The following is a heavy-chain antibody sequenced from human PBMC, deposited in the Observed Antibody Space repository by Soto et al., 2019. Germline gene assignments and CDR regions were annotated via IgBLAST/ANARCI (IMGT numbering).Heavy chain of an antibody. CDR2: IKQDGSEK. CDR3: ARVTRYGDYDRWYFDY. V-gene: IGHV3-7*01. D-gene: IGHD4-17*01. CDR1: GFTFSSYW. J-gene: IGHJ4*02. Sequence: GGSLRLSCAASGFTFSSYWMSWVRQAPGKGLEWVANIKQDGSEKYYVDSVKGRFTISRGNAKNSLYLQMNSLRAEDTAVYYCARVTRYGDYDRWYFDYWGQGTLVTVSS.